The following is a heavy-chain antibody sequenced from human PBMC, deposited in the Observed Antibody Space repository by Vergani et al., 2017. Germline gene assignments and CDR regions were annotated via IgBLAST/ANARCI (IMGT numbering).Heavy chain of an antibody. CDR1: GYTFTDYY. Sequence: QVQLVQSGAEVKKPGASVNVSCKASGYTFTDYYIHWVRQAPGQGLEWMGWNNPNKGGTNYAQKFQGRVTMTRDTSISTAYVELSRLRSDATAVYYCARDYGMDVWGQGTTVTVSS. J-gene: IGHJ6*02. CDR2: NNPNKGGT. CDR3: ARDYGMDV. V-gene: IGHV1-2*02.